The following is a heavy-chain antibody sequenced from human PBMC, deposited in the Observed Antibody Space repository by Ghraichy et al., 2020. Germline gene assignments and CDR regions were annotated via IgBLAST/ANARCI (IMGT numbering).Heavy chain of an antibody. J-gene: IGHJ4*02. CDR3: ARGGATVVTRFDY. Sequence: SETLSHTCTVSGGSISGYYWSWIRPPPGKGLEWIGYIYYTGSTSYNPSLKSRVTISVDMSKIQFSLKLSSVTAADTAVYYCARGGATVVTRFDYWGQGTLVTVSS. D-gene: IGHD4-23*01. V-gene: IGHV4-59*01. CDR2: IYYTGST. CDR1: GGSISGYY.